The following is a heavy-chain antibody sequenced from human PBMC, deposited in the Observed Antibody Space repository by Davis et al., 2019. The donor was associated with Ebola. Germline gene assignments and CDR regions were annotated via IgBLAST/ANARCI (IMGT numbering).Heavy chain of an antibody. CDR1: GGSVSSGSYY. Sequence: PSETLSLTCTVSGGSVSSGSYYWSWIRQPAGKGLEWIGRIYTSGSTNYNPSLKSRVTMSVDTSKNQFSLKLSSVTAADTAVYYCARDRELQPDAFDIWGQGTMVTVSS. D-gene: IGHD1-26*01. V-gene: IGHV4-61*02. J-gene: IGHJ3*02. CDR2: IYTSGST. CDR3: ARDRELQPDAFDI.